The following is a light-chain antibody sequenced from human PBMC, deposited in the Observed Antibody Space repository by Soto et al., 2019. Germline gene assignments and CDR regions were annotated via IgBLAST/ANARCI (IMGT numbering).Light chain of an antibody. Sequence: EMVMTQSPGTLSLSPGDTATLSCRASQSLGSDLAWYQQKPGQAPRLLIFGASARPTGIPARISGSGSGTEFTLTISSLRSEDFAVYFCQQYYNWPRTFGQGTKVDIK. J-gene: IGKJ1*01. CDR2: GAS. V-gene: IGKV3-15*01. CDR3: QQYYNWPRT. CDR1: QSLGSD.